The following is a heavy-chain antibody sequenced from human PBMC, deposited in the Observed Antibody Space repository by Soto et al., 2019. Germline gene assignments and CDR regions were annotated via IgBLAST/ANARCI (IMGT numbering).Heavy chain of an antibody. V-gene: IGHV1-18*01. D-gene: IGHD3-10*01. CDR3: ATVLREVVNWFDP. J-gene: IGHJ5*02. CDR1: GDTFTNFG. Sequence: GASVKVSCKTSGDTFTNFGLSWVRQAPGQGLEWMGWIATYNSNRNYAQKFQGRLTLTTDTSTSTAYMELKSLRYDDTAVYYCATVLREVVNWFDPWGQGTLVTVSS. CDR2: IATYNSNR.